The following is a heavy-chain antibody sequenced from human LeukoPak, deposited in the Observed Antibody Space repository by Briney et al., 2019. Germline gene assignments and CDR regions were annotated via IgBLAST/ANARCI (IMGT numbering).Heavy chain of an antibody. CDR1: GYTFTSYY. CDR2: INPSGGST. V-gene: IGHV1-46*01. D-gene: IGHD3-10*01. J-gene: IGHJ3*02. Sequence: ASVTVSCKASGYTFTSYYMHWVRQAPGQGLEWMGIINPSGGSTSYPHKFHGRVTMTRDMSTSTVYMELSSLRSEDTAVYYCARPQRPRTRITMVRGAAPDAFDIWGQGTMVTVSS. CDR3: ARPQRPRTRITMVRGAAPDAFDI.